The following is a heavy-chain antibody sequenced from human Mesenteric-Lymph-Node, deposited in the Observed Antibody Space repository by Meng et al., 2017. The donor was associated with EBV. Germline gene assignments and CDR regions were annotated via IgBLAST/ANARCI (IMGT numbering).Heavy chain of an antibody. CDR3: ANGSGSYSPYYFDY. D-gene: IGHD3-10*01. CDR1: GGTFSSYA. Sequence: QVQLVQSGAEGKKPGSSVKVSCNASGGTFSSYAISWVRQAPGQGLEWMGGIIPIFGTANYAQKFQGRVTITADESTSTAYMELSSPRSEDTAVYYCANGSGSYSPYYFDYWGQGTLVTVSS. CDR2: IIPIFGTA. J-gene: IGHJ4*02. V-gene: IGHV1-69*01.